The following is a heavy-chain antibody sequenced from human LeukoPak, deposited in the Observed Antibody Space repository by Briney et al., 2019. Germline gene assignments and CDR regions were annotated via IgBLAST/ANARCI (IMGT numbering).Heavy chain of an antibody. CDR2: INTDGTTT. Sequence: PGGSLRLSCAASGFTFSSHWMHWVRQAPGKGLVWVSRINTDGTTTNYAGSVKGRFTISRDNAKNTPYLLMNSLRIEDTAVYYCVRGAFRGYYMDVWGKGTTVIVSS. CDR3: VRGAFRGYYMDV. CDR1: GFTFSSHW. J-gene: IGHJ6*03. V-gene: IGHV3-74*01. D-gene: IGHD3-16*01.